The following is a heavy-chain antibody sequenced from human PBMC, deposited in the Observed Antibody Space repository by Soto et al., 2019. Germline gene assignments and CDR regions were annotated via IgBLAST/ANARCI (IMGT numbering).Heavy chain of an antibody. CDR1: GYSFTSYW. D-gene: IGHD2-2*01. Sequence: PGESLKISCKGSGYSFTSYWISWVRQMPGKGLEWMGRIDPSYSYTNYSPSLQGNVTISADKSISTAYLQWSSLKASDTAMYYCARDLHIVVVPAAAGLSYYYGMDVWGQGTTVTVSS. CDR2: IDPSYSYT. CDR3: ARDLHIVVVPAAAGLSYYYGMDV. V-gene: IGHV5-10-1*01. J-gene: IGHJ6*02.